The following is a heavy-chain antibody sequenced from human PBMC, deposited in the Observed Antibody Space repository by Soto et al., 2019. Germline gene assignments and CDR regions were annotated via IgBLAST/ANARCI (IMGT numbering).Heavy chain of an antibody. CDR2: ISAYNGNT. Sequence: QGQLVQSVGEVKKPGASLKVSCKASGYNFILHGISWVRQAPGQGLEWMGWISAYNGNTNYAQNFQASVTITTDPSVSTVNMELRSLRSDDTAVYYCARVWYDGNSGAFDIWGQGTKVTVSS. V-gene: IGHV1-18*01. CDR1: GYNFILHG. CDR3: ARVWYDGNSGAFDI. J-gene: IGHJ3*02. D-gene: IGHD3-10*01.